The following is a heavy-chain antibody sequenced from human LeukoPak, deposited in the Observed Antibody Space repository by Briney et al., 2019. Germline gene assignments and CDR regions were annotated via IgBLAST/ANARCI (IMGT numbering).Heavy chain of an antibody. CDR1: GFTFSTYA. D-gene: IGHD6-19*01. V-gene: IGHV3-23*01. CDR2: ISDSGGST. J-gene: IGHJ4*02. CDR3: AKDAVAGSLPLYYFDQ. Sequence: GGSLRLSCAASGFTFSTYAMSWVRQAPGKGLEWVSSISDSGGSTYYADSVKGRFTISRDNSKNTLYLQMTSLRAEDTAVYYCAKDAVAGSLPLYYFDQWGQGTLVTVSS.